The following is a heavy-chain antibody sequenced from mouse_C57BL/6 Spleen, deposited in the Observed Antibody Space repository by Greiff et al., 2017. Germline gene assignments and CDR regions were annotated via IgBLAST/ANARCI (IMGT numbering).Heavy chain of an antibody. CDR3: ARYSSSSYYFDY. V-gene: IGHV1-80*01. J-gene: IGHJ2*01. Sequence: QVQLQQSGAELVKPGASVKISCKASGYAFSSYWMNWVKQRPGKGLEWIGQIYPGDGDTNYNGKFKGKATLTADKASSTAYMQLSSLTSEDSAVYFWARYSSSSYYFDYWGQGTTLTVSS. CDR2: IYPGDGDT. CDR1: GYAFSSYW.